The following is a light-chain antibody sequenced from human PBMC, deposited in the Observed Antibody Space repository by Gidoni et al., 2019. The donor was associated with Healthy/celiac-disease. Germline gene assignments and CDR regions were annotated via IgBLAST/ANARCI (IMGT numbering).Light chain of an antibody. CDR2: AAS. CDR3: QQSYSTPPWT. Sequence: DIHMPQSPSSLSASVGDRVTITCRASQSISSYLNWYQQKPGKAPKLLIYAASSLQSGVPSRFSGSGSGTDFTLTISSLQPEDFATYYCQQSYSTPPWTFGQGTKLEIK. V-gene: IGKV1-39*01. J-gene: IGKJ2*02. CDR1: QSISSY.